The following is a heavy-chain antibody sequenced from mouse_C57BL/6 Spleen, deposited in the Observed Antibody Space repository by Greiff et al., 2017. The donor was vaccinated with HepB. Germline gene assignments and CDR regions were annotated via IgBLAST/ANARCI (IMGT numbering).Heavy chain of an antibody. CDR2: IYPRDGST. Sequence: VQLQQSDAELVKPGASVKISCKVSGYTFTDHTIHWLKQRPEQGLEWIGYIYPRDGSTKYNEKFKGKATLTADKSSSTAYMQLNSLTSEDSAVYCCARWGLLRCYYAMDYWGQGTSVTVSS. D-gene: IGHD1-1*01. CDR1: GYTFTDHT. V-gene: IGHV1-78*01. J-gene: IGHJ4*01. CDR3: ARWGLLRCYYAMDY.